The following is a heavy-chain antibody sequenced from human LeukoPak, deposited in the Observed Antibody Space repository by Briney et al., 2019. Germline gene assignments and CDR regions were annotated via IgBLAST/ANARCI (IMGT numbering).Heavy chain of an antibody. J-gene: IGHJ4*02. D-gene: IGHD3-22*01. CDR2: ISGSGGST. Sequence: GGSLRLSRAASGFTFSNAWMSWVRQAPGKGLEWVSAISGSGGSTYYADSVKGRFTISRGNSKNTLYLQMNSLRAEDTAVYYCAKHGYYDSSGYFDYWGQGTLVTVSS. CDR1: GFTFSNAW. V-gene: IGHV3-23*01. CDR3: AKHGYYDSSGYFDY.